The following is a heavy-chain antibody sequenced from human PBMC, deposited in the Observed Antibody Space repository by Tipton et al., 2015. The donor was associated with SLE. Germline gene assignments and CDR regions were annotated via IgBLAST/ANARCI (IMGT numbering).Heavy chain of an antibody. CDR2: IYYSGST. D-gene: IGHD3-22*01. V-gene: IGHV4-59*11. CDR3: ARGPTYYYDSSGYSGRLYNWFDP. CDR1: GGSISSHY. Sequence: TLSLTCAVYGGSISSHYWSWIRQPPGKGLEWIGYIYYSGSTNYNPSLKSRVTISVDTSKNQFSLKLSSVTAADTAVYYCARGPTYYYDSSGYSGRLYNWFDPWGQGTLVTVSS. J-gene: IGHJ5*02.